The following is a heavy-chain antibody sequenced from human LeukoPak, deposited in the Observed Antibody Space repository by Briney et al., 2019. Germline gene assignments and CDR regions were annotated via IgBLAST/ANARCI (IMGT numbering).Heavy chain of an antibody. CDR3: AIGGIAAAGTTYYYYYMDV. D-gene: IGHD6-13*01. CDR2: ISAYNGNT. Sequence: ASVKVSCKASGYTFTSYGISWVRQAPGQGLEWMGWISAYNGNTNYAQKLQGRVTMTTDTSTSTAYMELRSLRSDGTAVYYCAIGGIAAAGTTYYYYYMDVWGKGTTGTVSS. J-gene: IGHJ6*03. CDR1: GYTFTSYG. V-gene: IGHV1-18*01.